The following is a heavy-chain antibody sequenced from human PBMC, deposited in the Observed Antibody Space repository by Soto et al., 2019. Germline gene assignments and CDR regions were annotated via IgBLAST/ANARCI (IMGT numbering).Heavy chain of an antibody. CDR3: ARGTYYYDSSGTRFFDY. CDR1: GGSISSGGYY. CDR2: IYYSGST. D-gene: IGHD3-22*01. Sequence: SETLSLTCTVSGGSISSGGYYWSWIRQHPGKVLEWIGYIYYSGSTYYNPSLKSRVTISVDTSKNQFSLKLSSVTAADTAVYYCARGTYYYDSSGTRFFDYWGQGTLVTVSS. J-gene: IGHJ4*02. V-gene: IGHV4-31*03.